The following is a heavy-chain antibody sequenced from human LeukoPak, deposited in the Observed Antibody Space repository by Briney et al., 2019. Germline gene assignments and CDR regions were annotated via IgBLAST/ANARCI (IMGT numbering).Heavy chain of an antibody. CDR3: ARAYYDFWSGEPAALNWFDP. J-gene: IGHJ5*02. CDR2: MNPNSGNT. D-gene: IGHD3-3*01. Sequence: ASVKVSCKASGYTFTSYDINWVRQATGQGLEWMEWMNPNSGNTGYAQKFQGRVTMTRTTSISTAYMELSSLRSEDTAVYYCARAYYDFWSGEPAALNWFDPWGQGTLVTVSS. CDR1: GYTFTSYD. V-gene: IGHV1-8*01.